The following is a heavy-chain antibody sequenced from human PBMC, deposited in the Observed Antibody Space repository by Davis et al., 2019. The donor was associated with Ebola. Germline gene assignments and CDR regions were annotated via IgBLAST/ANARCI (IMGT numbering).Heavy chain of an antibody. Sequence: ASVKVSCKASGGTFSSYAINWVRQAPGQGLEWMGWMNPNSGNTGYAQKFQGWVTMTRDTSISTAYMELSRLRSDDTAVYYCARCKDIVVVPAAIGGCYYGMDVWGQGTTVTVSS. CDR2: MNPNSGNT. CDR3: ARCKDIVVVPAAIGGCYYGMDV. D-gene: IGHD2-2*01. CDR1: GGTFSSYA. V-gene: IGHV1-8*02. J-gene: IGHJ6*02.